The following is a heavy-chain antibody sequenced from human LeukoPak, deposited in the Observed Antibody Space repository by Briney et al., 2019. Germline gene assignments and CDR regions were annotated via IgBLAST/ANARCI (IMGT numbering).Heavy chain of an antibody. V-gene: IGHV1-18*01. J-gene: IGHJ4*02. Sequence: ASVKVSCKPSGYTFTNFGIGWVRQAPGQGLEWMGWISGGNGNTDYPQTLQDRFTMTTDTSTNTAYMELRNLRSDDTAVYYCARDYAYSYGYSFQILFDYWGQGTLVTVSS. CDR1: GYTFTNFG. CDR3: ARDYAYSYGYSFQILFDY. CDR2: ISGGNGNT. D-gene: IGHD5-18*01.